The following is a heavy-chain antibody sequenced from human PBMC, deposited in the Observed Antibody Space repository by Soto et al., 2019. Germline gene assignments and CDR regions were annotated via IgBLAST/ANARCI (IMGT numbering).Heavy chain of an antibody. J-gene: IGHJ5*02. CDR2: IYYNGDT. CDR1: GGSITSGYNY. Sequence: QVQLQESGPGLVKASQTLTLTCAVSGGSITSGYNYWSWIRQHPGKRLEWIGSIYYNGDTYYNPSLKSRLALSVDTSKNHFSLRLRSVTAADTAVYYCTRLDIIGFWFDPWGQGTLVTVSS. D-gene: IGHD3-9*01. V-gene: IGHV4-31*11. CDR3: TRLDIIGFWFDP.